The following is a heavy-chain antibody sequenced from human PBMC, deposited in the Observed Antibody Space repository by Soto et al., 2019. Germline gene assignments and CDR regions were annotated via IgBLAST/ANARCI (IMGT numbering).Heavy chain of an antibody. V-gene: IGHV3-30*18. CDR1: GFTFSSYG. Sequence: QVQLVESGGGVVQPGRSLRLSCAASGFTFSSYGMHWVRQAPGKGLEWVAVISYDGSNKYYADSVKGRFTISRDNSKNTLYLQINSLRAEDTAVYYCAKDMGGSGWHFDYWGQGTLVTVSS. J-gene: IGHJ4*02. CDR2: ISYDGSNK. D-gene: IGHD6-19*01. CDR3: AKDMGGSGWHFDY.